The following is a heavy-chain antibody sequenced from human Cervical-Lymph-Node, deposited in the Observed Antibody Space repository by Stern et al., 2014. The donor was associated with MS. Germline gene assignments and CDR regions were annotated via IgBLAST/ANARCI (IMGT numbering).Heavy chain of an antibody. Sequence: VQLVQSGAEAKKPGASVKVSCKVSGYTLTELSMHWVRQAPGKGLEWMGGFDPEDGKPIYAQKFRGRVTLTEDTSTDTAYMELSGLRSEDTAVYYCATDTGVALRDYYYYGLDVWGQGTTVTVSS. J-gene: IGHJ6*02. CDR1: GYTLTELS. V-gene: IGHV1-24*01. CDR2: FDPEDGKP. D-gene: IGHD3-10*01. CDR3: ATDTGVALRDYYYYGLDV.